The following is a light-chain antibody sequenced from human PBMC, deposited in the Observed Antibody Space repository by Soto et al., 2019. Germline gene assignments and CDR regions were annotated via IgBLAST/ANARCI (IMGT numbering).Light chain of an antibody. V-gene: IGLV2-14*01. CDR2: EVS. J-gene: IGLJ3*02. CDR3: SSYTSSSTLV. CDR1: SSDVGAHNF. Sequence: QSALTQPASVSGSPGQSITISCTGTSSDVGAHNFVSWYQQHPGKAPKLMIYEVSNRPSGVSDRFSGSKSGNTASLTISGLQAEDEADYYCSSYTSSSTLVFGGGTKLTVL.